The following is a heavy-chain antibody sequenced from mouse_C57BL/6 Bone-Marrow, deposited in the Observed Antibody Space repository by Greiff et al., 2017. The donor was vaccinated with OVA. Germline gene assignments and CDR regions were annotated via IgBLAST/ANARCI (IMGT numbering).Heavy chain of an antibody. CDR3: TTGSWVDY. V-gene: IGHV14-4*01. CDR2: IDPENGDT. CDR1: GFNIKDDY. D-gene: IGHD4-1*01. Sequence: VQLQQSGAELVRPGASVKLSCTASGFNIKDDYMHWVKQRPEQGLEWIGWIDPENGDTEYASKFQGKATITADTSSNTAYLQLSSLTSEDTAVYDCTTGSWVDYWGQGTTLTVSS. J-gene: IGHJ2*01.